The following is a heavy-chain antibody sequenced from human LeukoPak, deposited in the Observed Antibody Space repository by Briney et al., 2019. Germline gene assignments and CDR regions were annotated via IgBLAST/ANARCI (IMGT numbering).Heavy chain of an antibody. V-gene: IGHV3-11*04. J-gene: IGHJ4*02. CDR1: GFIFSDYY. CDR2: ISASGSTV. CDR3: ARDGCSSTSCFDY. D-gene: IGHD2-2*01. Sequence: KPGGSPRLSCAASGFIFSDYYMSWVRQAPGKGLEWVTYISASGSTVNYADSVKGRFTISRDNAKRSLYLQMNNLTAEDTAVYYCARDGCSSTSCFDYWGQGTLVIVSS.